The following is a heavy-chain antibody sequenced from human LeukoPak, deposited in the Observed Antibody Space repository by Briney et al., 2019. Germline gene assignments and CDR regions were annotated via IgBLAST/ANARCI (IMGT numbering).Heavy chain of an antibody. CDR2: IIPIFGTA. CDR1: GGTFSSYA. CDR3: ARLGRDYYDSSGYYYPEVDY. V-gene: IGHV1-69*13. Sequence: SVKVSCKASGGTFSSYAISWVRQAPGQGLEWMGGIIPIFGTANYAQKFQGRVTITADESTSTAYMELSSLRSEDTAVYYCARLGRDYYDSSGYYYPEVDYWGQGTLVTVSS. J-gene: IGHJ4*02. D-gene: IGHD3-22*01.